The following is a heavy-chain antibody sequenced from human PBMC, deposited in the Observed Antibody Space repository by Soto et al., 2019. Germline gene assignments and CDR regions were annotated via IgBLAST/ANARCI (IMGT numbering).Heavy chain of an antibody. CDR2: INHSGST. D-gene: IGHD3-3*01. Sequence: SETLSLTCAVYGGSFIGYYWSWILQPPGKGLEWIGEINHSGSTNYNPSLKSRVTISVDTSKNQFSLKLSSVTAADTAVYYCARVFYSGYDFWSGYYKSPRYYYYYMDVWGKGTTVTVSS. CDR1: GGSFIGYY. CDR3: ARVFYSGYDFWSGYYKSPRYYYYYMDV. J-gene: IGHJ6*03. V-gene: IGHV4-34*01.